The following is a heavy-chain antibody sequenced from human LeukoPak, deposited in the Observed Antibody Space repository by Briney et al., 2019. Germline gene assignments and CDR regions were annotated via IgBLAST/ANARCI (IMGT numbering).Heavy chain of an antibody. CDR2: INPNSGGI. V-gene: IGHV1-2*02. J-gene: IGHJ4*02. Sequence: ASVKVSCKASGYTFTGYYMHWVRQAPGQGLEWMGWINPNSGGINYAQKFQGRVTMTRDTSISTAYMELSRLRSDDTAVYYCARDEDQLLVFDYWGQGTLVTVSS. CDR3: ARDEDQLLVFDY. D-gene: IGHD2-2*01. CDR1: GYTFTGYY.